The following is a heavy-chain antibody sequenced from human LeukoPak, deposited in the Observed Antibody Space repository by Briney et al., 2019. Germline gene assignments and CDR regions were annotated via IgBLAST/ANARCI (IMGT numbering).Heavy chain of an antibody. V-gene: IGHV3-21*01. J-gene: IGHJ4*02. CDR2: ISSSSSYI. CDR1: GFTFNNYV. D-gene: IGHD1-26*01. CDR3: ARDGPGVGATDFDY. Sequence: GGSLRLSCAASGFTFNNYVMSWVRQAPGKGLEWVSSISSSSSYIYYADSVKGRFTISRDNAKNSLYLQMNSLRAEDTAVYYCARDGPGVGATDFDYWGQGTLVTVSS.